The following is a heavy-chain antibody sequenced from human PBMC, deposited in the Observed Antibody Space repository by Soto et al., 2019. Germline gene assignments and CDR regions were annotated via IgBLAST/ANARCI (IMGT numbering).Heavy chain of an antibody. Sequence: GVSLRLSCAASGFTFRNYGMNWVRQAPGKGLEWVSTVSYNGAATYYAESVKGRFTISRDNSKNTLYLQMNSLRAEDTAIYYCAKMESGYSRFDFWGQGALVTVSS. V-gene: IGHV3-23*01. CDR3: AKMESGYSRFDF. J-gene: IGHJ4*02. D-gene: IGHD3-22*01. CDR2: VSYNGAAT. CDR1: GFTFRNYG.